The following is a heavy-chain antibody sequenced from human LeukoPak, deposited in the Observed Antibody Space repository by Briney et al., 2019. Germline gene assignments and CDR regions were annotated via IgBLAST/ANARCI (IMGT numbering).Heavy chain of an antibody. D-gene: IGHD3-10*01. CDR1: GGAIISSSFY. CDR3: ARLYYSDSAFDY. Sequence: PWETLSLTCTVSGGAIISSSFYWVWIRQPPGRGLEWIGGIYSSGSTYYNPSVNSRATISVDTSKKELSLELSSVTAADTSMYYCARLYYSDSAFDYWGQGTLVTVSS. V-gene: IGHV4-39*01. J-gene: IGHJ4*01. CDR2: IYSSGST.